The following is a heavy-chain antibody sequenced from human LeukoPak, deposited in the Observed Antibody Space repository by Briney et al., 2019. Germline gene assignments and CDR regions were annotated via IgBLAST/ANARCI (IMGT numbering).Heavy chain of an antibody. CDR2: INPAGGST. J-gene: IGHJ5*02. V-gene: IGHV1-46*01. CDR3: AREFTYSFDSSGYSLGLDH. D-gene: IGHD3-22*01. Sequence: ASVKASCKASGYTFISNYIHWVRQAPGQGLEWMGIINPAGGSTSYAQKFQGILTMTRDTSTSTVFMELSSLTSEDTAVYYCAREFTYSFDSSGYSLGLDHWGQGTLVTVSS. CDR1: GYTFISNY.